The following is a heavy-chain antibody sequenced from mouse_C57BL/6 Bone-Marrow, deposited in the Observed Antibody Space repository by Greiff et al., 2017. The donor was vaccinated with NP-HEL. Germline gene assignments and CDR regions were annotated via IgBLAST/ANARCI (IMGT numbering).Heavy chain of an antibody. CDR2: MGRNSGGT. CDR1: GYTFTSYW. J-gene: IGHJ4*01. Sequence: QVQLQQPGAELVKPGASVKLSCKASGYTFTSYWMHWVKQRPGRGREWIGRMGRNSGGTKYNEKFKSKATLTVDKPSSTAYMQLSSLTSEDSAVYYCARSGVYAMDDWGQGTSVTVSS. V-gene: IGHV1-72*01. CDR3: ARSGVYAMDD.